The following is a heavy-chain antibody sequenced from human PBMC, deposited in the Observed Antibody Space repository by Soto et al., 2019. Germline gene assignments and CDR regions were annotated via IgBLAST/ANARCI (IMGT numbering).Heavy chain of an antibody. Sequence: VQLLESGGGLVQPGGSLRLSCAASGFTFSNYAMSWVRLAPGRGPEWVSGISSSGGSTYYADSVKGRFTISRDHSKNTLSLQMNSLRAEDTAVYYCAKDPEGGNDYFDHWGQGTQVTVSS. CDR3: AKDPEGGNDYFDH. CDR1: GFTFSNYA. J-gene: IGHJ4*02. V-gene: IGHV3-23*01. D-gene: IGHD2-15*01. CDR2: ISSSGGST.